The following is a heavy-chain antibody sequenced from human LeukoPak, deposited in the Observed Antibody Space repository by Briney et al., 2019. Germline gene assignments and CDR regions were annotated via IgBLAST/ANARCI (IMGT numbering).Heavy chain of an antibody. D-gene: IGHD3-9*01. Sequence: SETLSLTCTVSGASISNYYWSWIRQPAGKGLEWIGRIYTSGSTNYNPSLKSRVTISVDTSKNQFSLKLSSVTAADTAVYYCARESRHYDILTDDYWGQGTLVTVSS. J-gene: IGHJ4*02. CDR3: ARESRHYDILTDDY. CDR2: IYTSGST. CDR1: GASISNYY. V-gene: IGHV4-4*07.